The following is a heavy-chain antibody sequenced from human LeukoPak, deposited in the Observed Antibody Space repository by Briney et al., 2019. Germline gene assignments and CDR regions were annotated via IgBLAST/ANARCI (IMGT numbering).Heavy chain of an antibody. CDR2: INPNSGGT. CDR3: ARRPGY. CDR1: GYTFTDYY. D-gene: IGHD1-14*01. J-gene: IGHJ4*02. V-gene: IGHV1-2*02. Sequence: ASVKVSCKASGYTFTDYYIHWVRRAPGQGLEWMGWINPNSGGTKYAQKFQGRVTMTRDTSVGTAYMELSRLRSDDTAVYYCARRPGYWGQGTLVTVSS.